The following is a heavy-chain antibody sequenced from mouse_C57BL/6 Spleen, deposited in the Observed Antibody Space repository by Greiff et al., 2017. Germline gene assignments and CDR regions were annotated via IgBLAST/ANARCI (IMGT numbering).Heavy chain of an antibody. D-gene: IGHD2-4*01. J-gene: IGHJ2*01. CDR2: IDPETGGT. CDR1: GYTFTDYE. Sequence: QVQLKESGAELVRPGASVTLSCKASGYTFTDYEMHWVKQTPVHGLEWIGAIDPETGGTAYNQKFTGKAILTADKSSSTAYMELRSLTSEDSAVYYCTRIYDYDGDYWGQGTTLTVSS. CDR3: TRIYDYDGDY. V-gene: IGHV1-15*01.